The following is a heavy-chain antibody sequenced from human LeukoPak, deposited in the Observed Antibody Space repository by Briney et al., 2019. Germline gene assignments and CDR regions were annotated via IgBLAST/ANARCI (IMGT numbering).Heavy chain of an antibody. D-gene: IGHD3-10*01. J-gene: IGHJ4*02. CDR1: GGSFSGYY. Sequence: SGTLSLTCAVYGGSFSGYYWSWIRQPPGKGLEWIGEINHSGSTNYNPSLKSRVTISVDTSKNQFSLKLSSVTAADTAVYYCARKGFGSGSYSYWGQGTLVTVSS. CDR3: ARKGFGSGSYSY. V-gene: IGHV4-34*01. CDR2: INHSGST.